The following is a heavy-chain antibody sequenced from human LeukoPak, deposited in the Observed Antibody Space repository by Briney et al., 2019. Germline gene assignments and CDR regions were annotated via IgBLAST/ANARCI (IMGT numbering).Heavy chain of an antibody. J-gene: IGHJ4*02. Sequence: NSSETLSLTCTVSGGSISSGSYYWSWIRQPPGKGLEWIGYIYCSGSTNYNPSLKSRVTISVDTSKNQFSLKLSSVTAADTAVYYCAIEYSSSWNFDYWGQGTLVTVSS. CDR3: AIEYSSSWNFDY. V-gene: IGHV4-61*01. D-gene: IGHD6-6*01. CDR2: IYCSGST. CDR1: GGSISSGSYY.